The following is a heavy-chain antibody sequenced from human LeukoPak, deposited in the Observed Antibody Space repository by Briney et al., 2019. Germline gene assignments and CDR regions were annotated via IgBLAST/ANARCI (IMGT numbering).Heavy chain of an antibody. CDR1: GFTFSSYG. D-gene: IGHD6-25*01. Sequence: GGSLRLSCAASGFTFSSYGMSWVRQAPGKGLEWVSAISGSGGSTYYADSVKGRFTISRDNAKNSLYLQMNSLRAEDTALYYCATTPGIAAPFDYWGQGTLVTVSS. V-gene: IGHV3-23*01. CDR2: ISGSGGST. J-gene: IGHJ4*02. CDR3: ATTPGIAAPFDY.